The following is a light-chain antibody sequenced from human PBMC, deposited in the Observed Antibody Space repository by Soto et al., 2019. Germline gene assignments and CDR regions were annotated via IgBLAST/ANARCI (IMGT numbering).Light chain of an antibody. CDR2: DSS. Sequence: EIVMTPSPATLSSSPGERATLSCRASQTVSSRLAWYQHKPGQAPRLLIYDSSNRATGIPARFSGSGSGTDFTLTIISLEPEDFAVYYCHQRTSWHRMCGQGPKVDIK. CDR3: HQRTSWHRM. J-gene: IGKJ1*01. V-gene: IGKV3-11*01. CDR1: QTVSSR.